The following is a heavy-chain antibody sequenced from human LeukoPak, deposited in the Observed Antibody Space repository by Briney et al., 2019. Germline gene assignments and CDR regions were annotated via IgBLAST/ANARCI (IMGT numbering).Heavy chain of an antibody. CDR1: GFTFNSYW. J-gene: IGHJ3*02. V-gene: IGHV3-7*01. CDR2: IKQDGSEK. D-gene: IGHD3-16*01. Sequence: GGSLRLSCAASGFTFNSYWMSWVRQAPGKGLKWVANIKQDGSEKYYVDSVKGRFTISRDNAKNSVYLQMNSLRAEDTAVYYCARAQLGTFDIWGQGTMVTVSS. CDR3: ARAQLGTFDI.